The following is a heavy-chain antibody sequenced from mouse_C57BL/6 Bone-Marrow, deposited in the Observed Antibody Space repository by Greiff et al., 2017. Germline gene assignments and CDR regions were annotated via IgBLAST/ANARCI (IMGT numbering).Heavy chain of an antibody. CDR1: GFTFSDYY. V-gene: IGHV5-16*01. D-gene: IGHD1-1*01. J-gene: IGHJ4*01. CDR2: INYDGSST. Sequence: EVQRVESEGGLVQPGSSMKLSCTASGFTFSDYYMAWVRQVPEKGLEWVANINYDGSSTYYLDSLKSRFIISRDNAKNILYLQMSSLKSEDTATYYCARDRDYGSSYYAMDYWGQGTSVTVSS. CDR3: ARDRDYGSSYYAMDY.